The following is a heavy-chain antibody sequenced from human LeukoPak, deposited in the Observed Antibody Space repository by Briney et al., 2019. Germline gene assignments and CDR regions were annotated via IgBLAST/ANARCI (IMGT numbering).Heavy chain of an antibody. Sequence: PGGSLRLSCAASGFTFSSYGLSWVRQAPGKGLEWVSSMGGGGGVTYYADSVKGRFTISRDNSKDTLYLQMNNLRAEDTAVYYCAKDPRVATIEIFDYRGQGTLVTVSS. CDR1: GFTFSSYG. CDR3: AKDPRVATIEIFDY. J-gene: IGHJ4*02. D-gene: IGHD5-12*01. CDR2: MGGGGGVT. V-gene: IGHV3-23*01.